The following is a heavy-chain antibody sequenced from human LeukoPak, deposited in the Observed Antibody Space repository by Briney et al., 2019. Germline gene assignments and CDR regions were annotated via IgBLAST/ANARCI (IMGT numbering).Heavy chain of an antibody. CDR2: INTSGGST. D-gene: IGHD2-21*01. Sequence: GETLRLSCVASGFTFRHYDMSWVRQAPGKGLEWVSSINTSGGSTYYADSLQGRFTISRDNSKNTLHLQMNNVRAKDTALYYCMKLPTMIIVIDTDFEYWGQGAQVTVSS. V-gene: IGHV3-23*01. CDR3: MKLPTMIIVIDTDFEY. CDR1: GFTFRHYD. J-gene: IGHJ4*02.